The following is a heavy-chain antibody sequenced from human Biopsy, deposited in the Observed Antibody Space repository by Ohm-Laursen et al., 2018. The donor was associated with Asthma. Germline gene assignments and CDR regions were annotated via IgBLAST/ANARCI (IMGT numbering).Heavy chain of an antibody. Sequence: TQTLTLTCTFSGFSVETSGVAVGWIRQPPGKALEWLALISWNDDRRYRSSLQSRLTITKDASKNQVVLTMTNMDPVDTATYYCGHIGDRGYDWVPPYHYYGVDVWGLGTTVTVSS. CDR2: ISWNDDR. D-gene: IGHD1-1*01. CDR1: GFSVETSGVA. J-gene: IGHJ6*02. CDR3: GHIGDRGYDWVPPYHYYGVDV. V-gene: IGHV2-5*01.